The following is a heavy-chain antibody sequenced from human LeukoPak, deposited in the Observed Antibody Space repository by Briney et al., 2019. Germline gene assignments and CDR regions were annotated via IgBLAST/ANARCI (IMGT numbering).Heavy chain of an antibody. CDR3: VKEGDSGYYFDY. Sequence: PGGSLRLSCAASGFTLSSYAMHWVRQAPGKGLEYVSTISSNGGSTYYADSVKGRFTISRDDSKNTLYLRMSSLRAEDTAVYYCVKEGDSGYYFDYWGQGTLVTVSS. J-gene: IGHJ4*02. CDR1: GFTLSSYA. V-gene: IGHV3-64D*06. CDR2: ISSNGGST. D-gene: IGHD2-21*01.